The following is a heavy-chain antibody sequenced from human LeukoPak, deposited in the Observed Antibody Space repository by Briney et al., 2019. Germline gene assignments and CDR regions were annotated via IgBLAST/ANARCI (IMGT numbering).Heavy chain of an antibody. V-gene: IGHV3-21*01. Sequence: GGSLRLSCAASGFSFSSFSMNWVRQVPGKGLEWVSYISGGSSFIYYVDSVKGRFTISRDNAKNSLYLQMNSLRAEDTAVYYCARDLGYSSGPNYWGQGTRVTVSS. CDR3: ARDLGYSSGPNY. CDR1: GFSFSSFS. D-gene: IGHD6-19*01. CDR2: ISGGSSFI. J-gene: IGHJ4*02.